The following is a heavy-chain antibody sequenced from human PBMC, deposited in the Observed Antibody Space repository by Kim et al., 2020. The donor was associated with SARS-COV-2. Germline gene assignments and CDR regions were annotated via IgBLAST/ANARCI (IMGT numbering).Heavy chain of an antibody. Sequence: SETLSLTCAVYGGSFSGYYWSWIRQPPGKGLEWIGEINHSGSTNYNPSLKSRVTISVDTSKNQFSLKLSSVTAADTAVYYCARLTGYSGYELFVYYYGMDVWGQGTTVTVSS. D-gene: IGHD5-12*01. CDR1: GGSFSGYY. CDR2: INHSGST. J-gene: IGHJ6*02. CDR3: ARLTGYSGYELFVYYYGMDV. V-gene: IGHV4-34*01.